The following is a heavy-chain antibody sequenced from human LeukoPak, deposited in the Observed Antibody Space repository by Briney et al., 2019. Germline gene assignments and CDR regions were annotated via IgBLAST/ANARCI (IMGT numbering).Heavy chain of an antibody. V-gene: IGHV3-23*01. Sequence: GGSLRLSCAASGFTFSSYAMSWVRQAPGKGLEWVSAISGSGGSTYYADSVKGRFTISRDNSKNTLYLQMNSLRAEDTAVYYCAKYAQMVKPPYDGLDYWGQGTLVTVSS. CDR3: AKYAQMVKPPYDGLDY. D-gene: IGHD3-22*01. CDR2: ISGSGGST. CDR1: GFTFSSYA. J-gene: IGHJ4*02.